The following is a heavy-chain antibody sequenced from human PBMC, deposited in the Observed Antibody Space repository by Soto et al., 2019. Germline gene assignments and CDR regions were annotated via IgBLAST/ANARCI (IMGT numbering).Heavy chain of an antibody. V-gene: IGHV3-30*18. D-gene: IGHD3-3*01. CDR3: AKDRGDMYYDFWSGYLDY. CDR1: GFTFSSYG. Sequence: GGSLRLSCAASGFTFSSYGMHWVRQAPGKGLEWVAVISYDGSNKYYADSVKGRFTISRDNSKNTLYLQMNSLRAEDTAVYYCAKDRGDMYYDFWSGYLDYWGQGTLVTVSS. J-gene: IGHJ4*02. CDR2: ISYDGSNK.